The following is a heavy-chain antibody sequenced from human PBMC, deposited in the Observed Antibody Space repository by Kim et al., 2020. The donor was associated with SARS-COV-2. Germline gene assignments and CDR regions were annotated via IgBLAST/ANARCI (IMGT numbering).Heavy chain of an antibody. CDR3: ARDRRTTIFGVVIIPTNWFDP. CDR2: INTNTGNP. J-gene: IGHJ5*02. Sequence: ASVKVSCKASGYTFTSYAMNWVRQAPGQGLEWMGWINTNTGNPTYAQGFTGRFVFSLDTSVSTAYLQISSLKAEDTAVYYRARDRRTTIFGVVIIPTNWFDPWGQGTLVTVSS. D-gene: IGHD3-3*01. V-gene: IGHV7-4-1*02. CDR1: GYTFTSYA.